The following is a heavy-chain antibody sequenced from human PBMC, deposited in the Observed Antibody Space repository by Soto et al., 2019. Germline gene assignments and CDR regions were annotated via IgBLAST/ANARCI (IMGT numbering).Heavy chain of an antibody. J-gene: IGHJ4*02. D-gene: IGHD3-10*01. CDR3: ARVLGGPPGSYYPTFFDY. V-gene: IGHV4-59*01. Sequence: SETLSLTCTVSGGSISSYYWSWIRQPPGKGLEWIGYIYYSGSTNYNPSLKSRVTISVDTSKNQFSLKLSSVTAADTAVYYCARVLGGPPGSYYPTFFDYWGQGTLVTVSS. CDR1: GGSISSYY. CDR2: IYYSGST.